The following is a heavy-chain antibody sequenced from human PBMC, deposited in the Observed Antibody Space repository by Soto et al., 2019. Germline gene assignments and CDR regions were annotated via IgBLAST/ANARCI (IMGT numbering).Heavy chain of an antibody. Sequence: EVQLLESGGGLVQPGGSLRLSCAASGLTFNSYAMTWVRQAPGRGLEWVSGVDGSGFTSYHADSVKGRFPISRDNYKNTLSLQLNSLRAEDTAVDYCARALGLYGGGDCFDAFDVWGQGAMVSVSS. D-gene: IGHD2-21*02. CDR1: GLTFNSYA. CDR3: ARALGLYGGGDCFDAFDV. V-gene: IGHV3-23*01. J-gene: IGHJ3*01. CDR2: VDGSGFTS.